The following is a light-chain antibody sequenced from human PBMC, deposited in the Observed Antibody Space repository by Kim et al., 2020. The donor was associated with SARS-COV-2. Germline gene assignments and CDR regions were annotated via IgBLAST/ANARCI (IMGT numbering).Light chain of an antibody. Sequence: AMGHTVRITCQGDSLRSSFASWYQQRPGQAPLLVIYGKHNRPSGIPDRFSGSSSGDTASLTISGAQAEDEADYYCNSRDSSDNHLVFGGGTKLTVL. V-gene: IGLV3-19*01. J-gene: IGLJ2*01. CDR2: GKH. CDR3: NSRDSSDNHLV. CDR1: SLRSSF.